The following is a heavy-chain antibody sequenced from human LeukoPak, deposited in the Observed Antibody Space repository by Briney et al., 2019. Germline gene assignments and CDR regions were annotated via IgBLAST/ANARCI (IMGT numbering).Heavy chain of an antibody. Sequence: PSEALSLTCTVSGGSISSYYWSWIRQLPGKGLEWIGYIYSSGSTNYNPSLKSRVTISVDTSNNQFSLKLSSVPAADTAVYYCARGHSYGYGWFDPWGQGTLVTVSS. CDR3: ARGHSYGYGWFDP. D-gene: IGHD5-18*01. V-gene: IGHV4-59*01. CDR1: GGSISSYY. CDR2: IYSSGST. J-gene: IGHJ5*02.